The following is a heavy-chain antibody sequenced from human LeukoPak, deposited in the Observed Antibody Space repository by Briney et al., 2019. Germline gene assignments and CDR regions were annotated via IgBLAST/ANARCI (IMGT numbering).Heavy chain of an antibody. J-gene: IGHJ4*02. Sequence: GGSLRLSCAASGFTFSSYAMSWVRQAPGKGLEWVSAISGSGGSTYYADSVKGRFTISRDNSKNTLYLQMNGLRAEDTAVYYCAKDLYSSSWSLWGQGTLVTVSS. CDR1: GFTFSSYA. CDR3: AKDLYSSSWSL. CDR2: ISGSGGST. V-gene: IGHV3-23*01. D-gene: IGHD6-13*01.